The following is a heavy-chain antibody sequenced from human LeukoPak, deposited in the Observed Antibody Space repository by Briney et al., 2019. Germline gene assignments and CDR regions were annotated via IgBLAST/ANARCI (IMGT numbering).Heavy chain of an antibody. CDR2: IYYIGST. Sequence: SETLSLTCTVSGGSVSSGSYYWSWIRQPPGKGLEWIGYIYYIGSTNYNPSLKSRVTISVDTSKNQFSLKLSSVTAADTAVYYCARARGYCTNGVCYPRSAGFDYWGQGTLVTVSS. J-gene: IGHJ4*02. CDR1: GGSVSSGSYY. CDR3: ARARGYCTNGVCYPRSAGFDY. D-gene: IGHD2-8*01. V-gene: IGHV4-61*01.